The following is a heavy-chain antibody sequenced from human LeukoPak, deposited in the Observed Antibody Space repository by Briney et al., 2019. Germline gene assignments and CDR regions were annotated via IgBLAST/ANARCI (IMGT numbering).Heavy chain of an antibody. V-gene: IGHV3-30*18. CDR1: GFTFSSYG. D-gene: IGHD6-25*01. Sequence: GGSLRLSCAASGFTFSSYGMHWVRQAPGKGLEWVAVISYDGSNKYYADSAKGRFTISRDNSKNTLYLQMNSLRVEDTAVYYCAKDGRLAHFDYWGQGTLVTVSS. J-gene: IGHJ4*02. CDR3: AKDGRLAHFDY. CDR2: ISYDGSNK.